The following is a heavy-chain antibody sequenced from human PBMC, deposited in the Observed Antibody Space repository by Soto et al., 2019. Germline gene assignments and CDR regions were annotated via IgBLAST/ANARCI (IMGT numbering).Heavy chain of an antibody. Sequence: QVQLVQSGAEVKKPGASVKVSCKASGFTFTRYGISWVRQAPGQGLEWMGWINANNGDTNYAQNLQGRVAMTTDTSTRTAFMELRSLRSDDTAVYYCVRDGYGGDSGYYAMDVWGQGTTVTVSS. V-gene: IGHV1-18*01. CDR3: VRDGYGGDSGYYAMDV. CDR2: INANNGDT. J-gene: IGHJ6*02. CDR1: GFTFTRYG. D-gene: IGHD2-21*02.